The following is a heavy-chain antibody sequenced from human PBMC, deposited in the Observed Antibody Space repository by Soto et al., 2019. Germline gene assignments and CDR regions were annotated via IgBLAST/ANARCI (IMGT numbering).Heavy chain of an antibody. Sequence: GGSLRLSCTASGFTFTSYGMGWVRQAPGKGLQWVSTIRGDGGQTHYTDSVKGRFSISRDNSKNTVYLQMDSLRAEDTAMYFCASDVGIDSDAFFAYWGQGTQVTVSS. CDR2: IRGDGGQT. CDR3: ASDVGIDSDAFFAY. V-gene: IGHV3-23*01. CDR1: GFTFTSYG. J-gene: IGHJ4*02. D-gene: IGHD3-9*01.